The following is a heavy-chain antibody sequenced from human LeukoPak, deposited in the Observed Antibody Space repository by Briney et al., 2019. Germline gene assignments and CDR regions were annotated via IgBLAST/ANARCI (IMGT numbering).Heavy chain of an antibody. CDR2: INPNSGGT. V-gene: IGHV1-2*02. CDR1: GYTFTAYY. D-gene: IGHD6-13*01. CDR3: ARGVYSSSWPFDY. Sequence: ASVKVSCKASGYTFTAYYMYWVRQAPGQGLEWMGWINPNSGGTKYAQKFQGRVTMTRDTSISTAYMELSRLRSGDTAVYYCARGVYSSSWPFDYWGQGTLVTVSS. J-gene: IGHJ4*02.